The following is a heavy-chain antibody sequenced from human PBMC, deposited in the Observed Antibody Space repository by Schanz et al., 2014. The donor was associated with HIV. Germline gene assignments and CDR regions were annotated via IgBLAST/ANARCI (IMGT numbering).Heavy chain of an antibody. CDR1: GFDFGVYG. D-gene: IGHD3-22*01. CDR3: AKDRNYYDSKYRGKGNYYYYYGMDV. J-gene: IGHJ6*02. V-gene: IGHV3-30*18. Sequence: QVQLVESGGGVVQPGGSLRLSCAASGFDFGVYGMHWVRQAPGKGLEWLAVISYDGRNKKFANSVKGRFTISRDNSKNTLNLQMKSLRAEDTAVYYCAKDRNYYDSKYRGKGNYYYYYGMDVWGQGTTVTVSS. CDR2: ISYDGRNK.